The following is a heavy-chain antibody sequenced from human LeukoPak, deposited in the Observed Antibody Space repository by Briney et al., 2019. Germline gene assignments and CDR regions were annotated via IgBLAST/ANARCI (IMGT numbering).Heavy chain of an antibody. CDR3: ARDPWSGTYSGGEDI. J-gene: IGHJ3*02. CDR1: GFTFNTHG. Sequence: PGGSLRLSCTTSGFTFNTHGMHWVRQAPGKGPEWVAVIWSDGSNRYYADSVKGRFTISRDNSRNMLYLRMNSLRAEDTAVYYCARDPWSGTYSGGEDIWGQGTTVTVSS. D-gene: IGHD3-16*01. CDR2: IWSDGSNR. V-gene: IGHV3-33*01.